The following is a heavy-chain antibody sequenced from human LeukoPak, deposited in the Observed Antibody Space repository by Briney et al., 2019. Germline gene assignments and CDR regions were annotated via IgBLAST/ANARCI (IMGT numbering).Heavy chain of an antibody. Sequence: ASVKVSCKTSGYTFIDFYMHWVQQAPGKGLEWMGRIDPENDETTFAEKFQGRLSISADTSTNTAYMELSSLRSEDMAVYYCAATRYYDTSGYCHYWGQGTLVTVSS. CDR2: IDPENDET. CDR3: AATRYYDTSGYCHY. CDR1: GYTFIDFY. J-gene: IGHJ4*02. V-gene: IGHV1-69-2*01. D-gene: IGHD3-22*01.